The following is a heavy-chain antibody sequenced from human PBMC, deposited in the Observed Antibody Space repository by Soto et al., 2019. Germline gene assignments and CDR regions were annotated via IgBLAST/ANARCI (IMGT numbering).Heavy chain of an antibody. CDR1: GFRFDDYN. V-gene: IGHV3-43*01. J-gene: IGHJ6*02. CDR2: ITWNGGNT. CDR3: ARETLSFGSALDV. D-gene: IGHD3-3*01. Sequence: PGGSLRLSFAASGFRFDDYNIHWVRQAPGKGLEWVSLITWNGGNTYYADSVKGRFTISRDGTTKSVSLQMTSLKTEDTGLYYCARETLSFGSALDVWGQGTTVTVSS.